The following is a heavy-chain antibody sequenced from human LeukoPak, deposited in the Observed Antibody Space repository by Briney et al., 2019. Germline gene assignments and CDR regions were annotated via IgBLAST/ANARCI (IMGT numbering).Heavy chain of an antibody. V-gene: IGHV1-46*01. CDR2: INPTGGST. CDR3: ARDRYGDEDAEYFQH. Sequence: ASVKVSCKASGYTFTSYYMHWVRQAPGQGLEWMGLINPTGGSTGYAQKFQGRVTMTRDMSTSTDYMELSSLRSEDTAIYYCARDRYGDEDAEYFQHWGQGILVTVSS. J-gene: IGHJ1*01. CDR1: GYTFTSYY. D-gene: IGHD4-17*01.